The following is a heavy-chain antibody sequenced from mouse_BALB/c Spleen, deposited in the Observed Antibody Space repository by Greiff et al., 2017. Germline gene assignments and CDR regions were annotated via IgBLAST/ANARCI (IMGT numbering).Heavy chain of an antibody. V-gene: IGHV5-9-3*01. D-gene: IGHD1-1*01. CDR2: ISSGGSYT. CDR1: GFTFSSYA. CDR3: ARHEVVDYAMYY. Sequence: EVKLVESGGGLVKPGGSLKLSCAASGFTFSSYAMSWVRQTPEKRLEWVATISSGGSYTYYPDSVKGRFTISRDNAKNTLYLQMSSLRSEDTAMYYCARHEVVDYAMYYWGQGTSVTVSS. J-gene: IGHJ4*01.